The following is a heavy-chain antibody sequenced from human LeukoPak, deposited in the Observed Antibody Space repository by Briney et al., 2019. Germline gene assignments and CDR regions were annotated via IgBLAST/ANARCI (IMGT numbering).Heavy chain of an antibody. V-gene: IGHV1-69*05. J-gene: IGHJ4*02. D-gene: IGHD6-13*01. CDR3: ATPRIAAAGLFDY. CDR1: GGTFSSYA. Sequence: SVKVSCKASGGTFSSYAISWMRQAPGQGLEWMGGIIPIFGTANYAQKFQGRVTITTDESTSTAYIELSSLRSEDTAVYYCATPRIAAAGLFDYWGQGTLVTVSS. CDR2: IIPIFGTA.